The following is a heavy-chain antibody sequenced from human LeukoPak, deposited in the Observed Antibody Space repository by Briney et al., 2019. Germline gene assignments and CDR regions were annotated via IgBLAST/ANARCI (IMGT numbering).Heavy chain of an antibody. CDR2: IIPIFGTA. D-gene: IGHD6-13*01. Sequence: SVKVSCKASGGTFSSYAISGVRQAPGQGLEWVGGIIPIFGTANYAQKFQGRVTITADESTSTAYMELSSLRSEDTAVYYCARSEPYSSSWYDAFDIWGQGTMVTVSS. J-gene: IGHJ3*02. CDR1: GGTFSSYA. V-gene: IGHV1-69*01. CDR3: ARSEPYSSSWYDAFDI.